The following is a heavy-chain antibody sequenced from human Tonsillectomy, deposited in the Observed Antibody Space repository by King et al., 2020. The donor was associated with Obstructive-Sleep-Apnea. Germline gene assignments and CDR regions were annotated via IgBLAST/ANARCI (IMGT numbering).Heavy chain of an antibody. J-gene: IGHJ4*02. Sequence: VQLQESGPGLVKPSESLSLTCTVSGGSISSYYWSWIRQSPGKGLEWSGNIYNRGNTNYKSSLKSRVTISVDTSKNQFFLTLRSVTAADTAIYYCARDGRAAAGIDSWGLGTLAT. CDR2: IYNRGNT. CDR3: ARDGRAAAGIDS. V-gene: IGHV4-59*01. CDR1: GGSISSYY. D-gene: IGHD6-13*01.